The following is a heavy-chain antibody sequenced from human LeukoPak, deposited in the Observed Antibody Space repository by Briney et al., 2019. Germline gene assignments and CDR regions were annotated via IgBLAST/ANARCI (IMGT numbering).Heavy chain of an antibody. J-gene: IGHJ5*02. CDR3: ARANSGSYYSGYNWFDP. CDR2: ISYDGSNK. D-gene: IGHD1-26*01. CDR1: GFTFSSYG. V-gene: IGHV3-30*03. Sequence: HPGGSLRLSCAASGFTFSSYGMHWVRQAPGKGLEWVAVISYDGSNKYYADSVKGRFTISRDNAKNSLYLQMNSLRAEDTAVYYCARANSGSYYSGYNWFDPWGQGTLVTVSS.